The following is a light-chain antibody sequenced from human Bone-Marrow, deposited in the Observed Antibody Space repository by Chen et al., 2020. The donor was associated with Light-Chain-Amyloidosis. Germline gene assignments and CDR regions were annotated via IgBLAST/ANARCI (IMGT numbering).Light chain of an antibody. CDR1: SSDVGGYNF. CDR3: QSADSSGTYEVV. J-gene: IGLJ2*01. CDR2: DVS. Sequence: QSALTQPASVSGSPGQSITISCTGTSSDVGGYNFVSWYQQHPGKAPKLMIYDVSNRPSGVSKRFSGSKSGNTASLTISGLQAEDEADYHCQSADSSGTYEVVFGGGTKLTVL. V-gene: IGLV2-14*01.